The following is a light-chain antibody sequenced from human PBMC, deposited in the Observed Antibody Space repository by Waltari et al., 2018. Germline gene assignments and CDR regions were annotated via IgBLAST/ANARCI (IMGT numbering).Light chain of an antibody. J-gene: IGLJ2*01. CDR3: ATWDNSLREFV. Sequence: QSVLTQPPSVSAAPGQGANTSCSGDNSNLGRYFVSWYQQPPRAAPKLLIFDTNKRPSGIPDRISASKSGTSATLDITGLQTGDEADYYCATWDNSLREFVFGGGTELTVL. CDR2: DTN. CDR1: NSNLGRYF. V-gene: IGLV1-51*01.